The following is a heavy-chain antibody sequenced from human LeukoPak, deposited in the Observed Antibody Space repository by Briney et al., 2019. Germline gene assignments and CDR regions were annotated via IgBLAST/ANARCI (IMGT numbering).Heavy chain of an antibody. CDR1: GGTFSSYA. V-gene: IGHV1-69*01. CDR2: IIPIFGTA. J-gene: IGHJ4*02. CDR3: ARSRYSSGWYFGSSFDS. D-gene: IGHD6-19*01. Sequence: SVKVSCKASGGTFSSYAISGVRQAPGQGLEWMGGIIPIFGTAQYAQKFQGRVTITADEATSTAYQELSSLRSEDTTVYYCARSRYSSGWYFGSSFDSWGQGTLVTASS.